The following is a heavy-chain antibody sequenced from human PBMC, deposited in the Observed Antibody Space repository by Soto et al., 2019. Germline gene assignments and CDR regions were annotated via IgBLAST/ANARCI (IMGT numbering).Heavy chain of an antibody. CDR2: IFSGGTT. V-gene: IGHV3-66*01. D-gene: IGHD2-2*01. CDR3: ARVFYNIVVVPAAKWFDP. J-gene: IGHJ5*02. CDR1: GFTVSGIY. Sequence: EVQLVESGGGLVQPGGSLRLSCAASGFTVSGIYMSWVRQAPGKGLEWVSDIFSGGTTYYADSVKGRFTISRDNSKNTLYLDMNNLRAEDTAVYYCARVFYNIVVVPAAKWFDPWGQGTLVTVSS.